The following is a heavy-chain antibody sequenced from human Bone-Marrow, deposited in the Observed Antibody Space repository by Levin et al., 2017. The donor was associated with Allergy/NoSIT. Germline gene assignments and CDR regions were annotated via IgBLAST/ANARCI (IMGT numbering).Heavy chain of an antibody. CDR2: INPDGGGT. Sequence: GESLKISCKGTGYTFTDYYIHWIRQAPGQGLEWMGRINPDGGGTKFSQKFEGRVTLTSDTSIRTVNMELTSLRSDDTAVYFCARDLVGVDAFDFWGQGTMVIVSS. V-gene: IGHV1-2*02. D-gene: IGHD1-26*01. CDR3: ARDLVGVDAFDF. CDR1: GYTFTDYY. J-gene: IGHJ3*01.